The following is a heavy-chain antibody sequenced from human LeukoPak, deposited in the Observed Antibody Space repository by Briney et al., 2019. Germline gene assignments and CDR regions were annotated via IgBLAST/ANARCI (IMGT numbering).Heavy chain of an antibody. J-gene: IGHJ3*02. CDR1: GGSITSSSYY. V-gene: IGHV4-39*07. CDR2: IYYRGST. D-gene: IGHD2-2*01. Sequence: PSETLSLTCTVSGGSITSSSYYWGWIRQPPGKGLEWIGSIYYRGSTYYNPSHKSRVTISVDTSKNHLSLKLSSVTAADTAVYYCARAGYCTSTTCPDAFDIWSQGTKVTVSS. CDR3: ARAGYCTSTTCPDAFDI.